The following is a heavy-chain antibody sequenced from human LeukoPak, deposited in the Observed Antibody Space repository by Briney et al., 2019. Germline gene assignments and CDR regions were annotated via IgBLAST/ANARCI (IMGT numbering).Heavy chain of an antibody. V-gene: IGHV3-23*01. J-gene: IGHJ6*03. D-gene: IGHD2/OR15-2a*01. CDR2: FSGSGGTT. Sequence: GGSLRLSCAASGFTFSSYAMNWVRQAPGRGLEWVSGFSGSGGTTYYADSVKGRFTISRDNSKNTLYLQMNSLRAEDTAVYYCANGNRCTTPNCLGYYYFYMDVWGKGTTVTVSS. CDR1: GFTFSSYA. CDR3: ANGNRCTTPNCLGYYYFYMDV.